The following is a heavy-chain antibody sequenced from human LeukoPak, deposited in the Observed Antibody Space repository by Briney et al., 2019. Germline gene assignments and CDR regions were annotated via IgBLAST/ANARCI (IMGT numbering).Heavy chain of an antibody. CDR3: ARAGTYYYYHMDV. J-gene: IGHJ6*03. CDR1: GYSFTSYW. D-gene: IGHD6-19*01. V-gene: IGHV5-51*01. CDR2: IHPGDSDT. Sequence: VGSLKISCKGSGYSFTSYWIGWVRQMPGKGLEWMGIIHPGDSDTRYSPSFQGQVTISADKSISTAYLQWSSLKASDTAIYYCARAGTYYYYHMDVWGKGTTVTVFS.